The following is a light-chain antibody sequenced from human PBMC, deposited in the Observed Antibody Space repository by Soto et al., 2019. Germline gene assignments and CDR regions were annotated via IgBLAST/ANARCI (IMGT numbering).Light chain of an antibody. CDR1: SSDVGGYNY. CDR3: SSYTGSNNLVV. V-gene: IGLV2-8*01. CDR2: EVT. Sequence: QSALTQPPSASGSPGQSVTISCTGTSSDVGGYNYVSWYQQHPGKAPKLMIYEVTKRPSGVPDRFSGSKSGNTASLTVSGLQAEDEAEYYCSSYTGSNNLVVFGGGTKLTVL. J-gene: IGLJ2*01.